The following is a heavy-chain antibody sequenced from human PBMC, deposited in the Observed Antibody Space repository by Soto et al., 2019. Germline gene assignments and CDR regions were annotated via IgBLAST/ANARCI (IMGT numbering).Heavy chain of an antibody. Sequence: PGGSLRLSCAASGFTFSSYSMNWVRQAPGKGLEWVSYISSSSSTIYYADSVKGRFTISRDNAKNSLYLQMNSLRDEDTAVYYCARFRTVVISMGGMDVWGQGTTVTVSS. V-gene: IGHV3-48*02. D-gene: IGHD2-21*01. J-gene: IGHJ6*02. CDR1: GFTFSSYS. CDR2: ISSSSSTI. CDR3: ARFRTVVISMGGMDV.